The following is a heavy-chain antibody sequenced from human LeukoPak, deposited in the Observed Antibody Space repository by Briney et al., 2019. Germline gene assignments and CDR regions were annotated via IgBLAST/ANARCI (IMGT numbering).Heavy chain of an antibody. Sequence: GGSLRLSCAASGFTFSSYAMTWVRQAPDKGLEWVSAISGSDGSTYYADSVKGRFTISRDDSQNTLYLQMNSLSAEDTAVYYCAKVETSGGANCYTLDYWGQGTLVTVSS. V-gene: IGHV3-23*01. CDR2: ISGSDGST. D-gene: IGHD2-2*02. J-gene: IGHJ4*02. CDR1: GFTFSSYA. CDR3: AKVETSGGANCYTLDY.